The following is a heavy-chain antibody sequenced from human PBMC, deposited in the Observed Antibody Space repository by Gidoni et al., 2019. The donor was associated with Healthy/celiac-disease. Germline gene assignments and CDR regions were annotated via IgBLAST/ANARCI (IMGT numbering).Heavy chain of an antibody. V-gene: IGHV3-23*01. CDR3: AKDQVVPAASFDY. Sequence: EVQLLESGGGLVQPGWSLRLSCAASGFTFSSYAMSWVRQAPGKGLEWVSAISGSGGSTYYADSVKGRFTIARDNSKNTLYLKMNSLRAEDTAVYYCAKDQVVPAASFDYWGQGTLVTVSS. J-gene: IGHJ4*02. CDR1: GFTFSSYA. D-gene: IGHD2-2*01. CDR2: ISGSGGST.